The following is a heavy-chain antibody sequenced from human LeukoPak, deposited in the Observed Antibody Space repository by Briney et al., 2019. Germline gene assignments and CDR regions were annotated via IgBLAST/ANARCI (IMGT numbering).Heavy chain of an antibody. CDR3: ARGGGRSGYYFDN. CDR1: DGSFSGYY. V-gene: IGHV4-34*01. D-gene: IGHD3-22*01. J-gene: IGHJ4*02. CDR2: INHSGST. Sequence: SETLSLTCAVYDGSFSGYYWTWIRQPPGKGLEWIGEINHSGSTNYNPSLKSRVTISVDTSKNQFSLKVSSVTAADTAVYYCARGGGRSGYYFDNWGQGTLVTVSS.